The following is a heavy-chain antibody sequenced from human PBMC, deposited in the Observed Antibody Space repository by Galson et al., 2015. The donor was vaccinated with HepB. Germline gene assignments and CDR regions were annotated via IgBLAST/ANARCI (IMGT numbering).Heavy chain of an antibody. CDR2: IYSGGDT. Sequence: SLRLSCAASGLTVSSNYMSWVRQAPGKGLEWVSVIYSGGDTYYADSVKGRFTISRDTSKNVVYLQMNSLRAEDTAMYYCARDKIEDSIGWHDFDYWGQGTLVTVSS. CDR3: ARDKIEDSIGWHDFDY. CDR1: GLTVSSNY. D-gene: IGHD6-19*01. V-gene: IGHV3-53*01. J-gene: IGHJ4*02.